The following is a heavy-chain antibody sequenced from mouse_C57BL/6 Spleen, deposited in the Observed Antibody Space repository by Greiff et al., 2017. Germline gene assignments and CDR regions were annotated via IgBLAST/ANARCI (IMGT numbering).Heavy chain of an antibody. CDR1: GYAFSSSW. V-gene: IGHV1-82*01. J-gene: IGHJ3*01. Sequence: VQLQQSGPELVKPGASVKISCKASGYAFSSSWMNWVKQRPGKGLEWIGRIYPGDGDTNYNGKFKGKATLTADKSSSTAYMQLSSLTSGDSAVYFSAHGGNPAWVAYWGQGTLVKVSA. D-gene: IGHD2-1*01. CDR2: IYPGDGDT. CDR3: AHGGNPAWVAY.